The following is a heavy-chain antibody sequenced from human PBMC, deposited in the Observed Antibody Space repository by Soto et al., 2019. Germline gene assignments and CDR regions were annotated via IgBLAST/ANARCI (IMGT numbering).Heavy chain of an antibody. D-gene: IGHD4-17*01. J-gene: IGHJ6*03. CDR3: ARVTVTTEAYYYYYYMDV. CDR2: IYYSGST. V-gene: IGHV4-59*01. CDR1: GGSISSYY. Sequence: SETLSLTCTVSGGSISSYYWSWIRQPPGKGLEWIGYIYYSGSTNYNPSLKSRVTISVDTSKNQFSLKLSSVTAADTAVYYCARVTVTTEAYYYYYYMDVWGKGTTVTVSS.